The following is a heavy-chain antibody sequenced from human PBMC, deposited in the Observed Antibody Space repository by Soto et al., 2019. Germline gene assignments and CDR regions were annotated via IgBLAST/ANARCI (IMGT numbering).Heavy chain of an antibody. Sequence: QPGGSLRLSCAASGFSLRSYAMHWVRQAPGKGLEWVAVISYDGNNKYYADSVKGRFIISRDNSKNTLYLQMNSLRAEDTAVYYCERDLEGSSWYDCYYGPDVWGQGTTVTVSS. V-gene: IGHV3-30-3*01. J-gene: IGHJ6*02. CDR2: ISYDGNNK. CDR3: ERDLEGSSWYDCYYGPDV. D-gene: IGHD6-13*01. CDR1: GFSLRSYA.